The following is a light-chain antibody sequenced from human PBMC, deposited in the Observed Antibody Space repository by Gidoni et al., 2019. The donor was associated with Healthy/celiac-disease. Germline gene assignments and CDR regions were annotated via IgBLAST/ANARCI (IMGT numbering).Light chain of an antibody. CDR2: EDN. CDR3: QSYDSSNPQAPYVV. Sequence: NFMLTQPHSVSESPGKTVTISCTRSSGSIASNYVQWYQQRPGSAPTTVIYEDNQRPSGVPDRFSGSIDSSSNSASLTISGLKTEDEADYYCQSYDSSNPQAPYVVFGGGTKLTVL. CDR1: SGSIASNY. J-gene: IGLJ2*01. V-gene: IGLV6-57*04.